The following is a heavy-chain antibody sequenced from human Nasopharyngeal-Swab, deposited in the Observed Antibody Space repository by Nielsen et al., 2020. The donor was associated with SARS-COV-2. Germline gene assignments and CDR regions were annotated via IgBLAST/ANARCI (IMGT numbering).Heavy chain of an antibody. CDR2: INPNSGGT. V-gene: IGHV1-2*02. J-gene: IGHJ3*02. D-gene: IGHD2-2*01. Sequence: ASVKVSCTASGYTFTGYYMHWVRPAPGQGLEWIGWINPNSGGTNYAQKFQGRVTMTRDTSISTAYMELSRLRSDDTAVYYCARDQTISSNAFDSWGQGTMVTVSS. CDR1: GYTFTGYY. CDR3: ARDQTISSNAFDS.